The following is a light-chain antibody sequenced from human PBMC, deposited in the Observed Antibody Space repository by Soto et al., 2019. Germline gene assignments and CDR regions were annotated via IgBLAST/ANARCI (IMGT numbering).Light chain of an antibody. J-gene: IGKJ1*01. CDR2: SAS. CDR3: QRYDSAAWT. V-gene: IGKV1-27*01. CDR1: QGISNY. Sequence: DIQMTQSPSSLSASVGDKVTITCRASQGISNYLAWYQQKPGKVPTLLIYSASTLQSGVPSRFSGSGSGTAFTLTISSLQPEGVATYYCQRYDSAAWTFGEGTKVEIK.